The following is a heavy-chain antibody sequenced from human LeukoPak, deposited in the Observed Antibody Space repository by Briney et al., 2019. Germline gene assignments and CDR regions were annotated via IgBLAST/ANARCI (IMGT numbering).Heavy chain of an antibody. V-gene: IGHV1-18*01. Sequence: GASVKVSCKASGYTFTSYGISWVRQAPGQGLEWMGWISAYNGNTNYAQKLQGRVTMTTDTSTSTAYVELRSLRSDDTAMYYCARGLPLPFGFGELPTDYWGQGTLVTVSS. D-gene: IGHD3-10*01. CDR2: ISAYNGNT. CDR1: GYTFTSYG. J-gene: IGHJ4*02. CDR3: ARGLPLPFGFGELPTDY.